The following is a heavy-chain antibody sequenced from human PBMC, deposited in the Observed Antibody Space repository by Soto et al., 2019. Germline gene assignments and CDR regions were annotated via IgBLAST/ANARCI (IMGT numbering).Heavy chain of an antibody. Sequence: GESLKISCKGSGYSFAGYWITWVRQKPGKGLEWMGRIDPSGSQTYYSPSFRGHVTISATKSITTVFLQWSSLRASDTAMYYCARQIYDSDTGPNFQYYFDSWGQGTPVTVSS. CDR3: ARQIYDSDTGPNFQYYFDS. CDR1: GYSFAGYW. D-gene: IGHD3-22*01. J-gene: IGHJ4*02. V-gene: IGHV5-10-1*01. CDR2: IDPSGSQT.